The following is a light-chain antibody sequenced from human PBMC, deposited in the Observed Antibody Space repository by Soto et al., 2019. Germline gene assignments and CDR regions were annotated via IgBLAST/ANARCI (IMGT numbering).Light chain of an antibody. J-gene: IGKJ5*01. CDR1: QSVISNY. V-gene: IGKV3-20*01. Sequence: EIVLTQSPGTLSLSPGERATLSCRASQSVISNYLAWYQQKPGQAPRLLIYGASNRATGIPDRFSGSGSGTDFTLTISRLEPEDLAVYYCQQYGSSPPITFGQGTRLEIK. CDR3: QQYGSSPPIT. CDR2: GAS.